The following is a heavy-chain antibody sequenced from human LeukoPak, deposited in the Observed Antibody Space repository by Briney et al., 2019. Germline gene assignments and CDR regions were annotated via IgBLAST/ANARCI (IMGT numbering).Heavy chain of an antibody. D-gene: IGHD3-10*01. CDR2: IYYSGST. Sequence: PSEALSLTCSVSGGSISSGDYYWSWIRQPPGRGLEWIGYIYYSGSTYYNPSLKSRLTISVDTSKNQFSLKLSSVTAADTAVYHCASLTGSYSLGAIDNWGQGTLVTVSS. CDR3: ASLTGSYSLGAIDN. J-gene: IGHJ4*02. CDR1: GGSISSGDYY. V-gene: IGHV4-30-4*08.